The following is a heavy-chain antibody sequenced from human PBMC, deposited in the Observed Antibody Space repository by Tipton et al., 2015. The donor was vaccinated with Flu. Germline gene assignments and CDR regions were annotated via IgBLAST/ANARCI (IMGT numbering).Heavy chain of an antibody. D-gene: IGHD3-22*01. V-gene: IGHV4-34*01. CDR1: GGSFSGYS. Sequence: TLSLTCSVYGGSFSGYSWTWIRQPPGKGLEWIGEINHSGSTHYNSSLKSRVTMSVDSSKNQFSLQLTSVTAADPAVYYCARVSPRRVTAIVVVMLPEGYFDYWGQGSLVTVSS. CDR2: INHSGST. J-gene: IGHJ4*02. CDR3: ARVSPRRVTAIVVVMLPEGYFDY.